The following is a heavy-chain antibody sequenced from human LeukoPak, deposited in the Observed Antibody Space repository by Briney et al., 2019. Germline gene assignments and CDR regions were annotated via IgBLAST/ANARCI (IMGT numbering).Heavy chain of an antibody. CDR2: IYYSGST. CDR3: TRGNYALDAFDI. CDR1: GXSISSGGYY. Sequence: PSQTLSLTCTVSGXSISSGGYYWSWIRQHPGKGLEWIGYIYYSGSTYYNPSLKSRVTISVDTSKNQFSLRLSSVTAADTAIYYCTRGNYALDAFDIWGQGTMVTVSS. D-gene: IGHD1-7*01. V-gene: IGHV4-31*03. J-gene: IGHJ3*02.